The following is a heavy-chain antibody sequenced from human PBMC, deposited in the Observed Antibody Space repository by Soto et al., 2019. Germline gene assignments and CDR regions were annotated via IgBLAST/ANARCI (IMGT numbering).Heavy chain of an antibody. CDR1: GGSFSGYY. J-gene: IGHJ4*02. CDR3: ARDKITGLFDY. CDR2: INHSGST. D-gene: IGHD2-8*02. Sequence: PSETLSLTCAVYGGSFSGYYWTWIRQPPGTGLEWIGEINHSGSTNYNPSLKSRVTISVDTSKNQFSLKLTSVSAADTAVYYCARDKITGLFDYWGQGTLVTVSS. V-gene: IGHV4-34*01.